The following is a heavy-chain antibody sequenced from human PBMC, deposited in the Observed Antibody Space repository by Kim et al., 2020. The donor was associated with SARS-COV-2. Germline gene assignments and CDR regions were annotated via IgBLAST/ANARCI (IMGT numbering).Heavy chain of an antibody. CDR2: IYYSGST. CDR1: GGSISSSSYY. J-gene: IGHJ4*02. Sequence: SETLSLTCTVSGGSISSSSYYWGWIRQPPGKGLEWIGSIYYSGSTYYNPSLKSRVTISVDTSKNQFSLKLSSVTAADTAVDYCASATITMVRGVISEEFDYWGQGTLVTVSS. D-gene: IGHD3-10*01. V-gene: IGHV4-39*07. CDR3: ASATITMVRGVISEEFDY.